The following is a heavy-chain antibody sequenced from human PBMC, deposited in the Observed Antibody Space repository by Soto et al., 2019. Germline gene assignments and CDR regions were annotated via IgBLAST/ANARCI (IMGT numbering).Heavy chain of an antibody. V-gene: IGHV3-23*01. CDR1: GFTFSSYA. CDR3: AKPISQGLRFLEWLSDGSRGMDV. J-gene: IGHJ6*02. Sequence: EVQLLESGGGLVQPGGSLRLSCAASGFTFSSYAMSWVRQAPGKGLEWVSAISGSGGSTYYADSVKGRFTISRDNSKNTLYLQMNSLRAEDTAVYYCAKPISQGLRFLEWLSDGSRGMDVWGQGTTVTVSS. D-gene: IGHD3-3*01. CDR2: ISGSGGST.